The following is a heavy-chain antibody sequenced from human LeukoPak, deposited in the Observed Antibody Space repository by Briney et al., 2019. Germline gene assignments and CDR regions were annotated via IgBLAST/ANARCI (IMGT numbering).Heavy chain of an antibody. Sequence: PSETLSLTCTVSGGSISSSSYYWGWIRQPPGKGLEWIGYIYYSGSTYYNPSLKSRVTISVDTSKNQFSLKLSSVTAADTAVYYCASYPYCSSTSCYTTIPTGGFDYWGQGTLVTVSS. CDR3: ASYPYCSSTSCYTTIPTGGFDY. D-gene: IGHD2-2*02. J-gene: IGHJ4*02. CDR1: GGSISSSSYY. V-gene: IGHV4-30-4*08. CDR2: IYYSGST.